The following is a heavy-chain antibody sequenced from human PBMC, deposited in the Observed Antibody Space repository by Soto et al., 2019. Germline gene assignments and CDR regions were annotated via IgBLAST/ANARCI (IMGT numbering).Heavy chain of an antibody. V-gene: IGHV3-66*01. CDR2: IYSAGDT. CDR3: ARGYCSDTNCYANFFHP. CDR1: GLTVSSAY. D-gene: IGHD2-2*01. Sequence: EVQLVESGGGLVQPGGSLRLSCAASGLTVSSAYMTWVRQAPGKGLEWVSLIYSAGDTQYADSVKGRFTISRDNYKNTLYLQMNILTAEDTAVHYCARGYCSDTNCYANFFHPWGQGTMVTVST. J-gene: IGHJ5*02.